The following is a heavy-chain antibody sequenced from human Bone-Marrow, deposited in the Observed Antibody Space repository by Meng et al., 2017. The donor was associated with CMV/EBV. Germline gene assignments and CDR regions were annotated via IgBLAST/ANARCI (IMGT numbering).Heavy chain of an antibody. D-gene: IGHD2-21*01. CDR3: ARPVVDYGMDV. CDR1: GYTFTSYD. CDR2: MNPNSGNT. Sequence: ASVKVSCKASGYTFTSYDINWVRQATGQGLEWMGWMNPNSGNTNYAQKLQGRVTMTTDTSTSTAYMELRSLRSDDTAVYYCARPVVDYGMDVWGQGTTVTVSS. V-gene: IGHV1-18*01. J-gene: IGHJ6*02.